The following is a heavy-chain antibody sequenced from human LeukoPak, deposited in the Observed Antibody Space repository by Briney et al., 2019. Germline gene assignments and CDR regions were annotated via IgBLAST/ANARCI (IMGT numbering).Heavy chain of an antibody. Sequence: SETLSLTCTVSGGSISSGSYYWSWIRQSAGKRLEWIGRYYTSGGTNYNPSLKSRVIISVDTSKNQFSLNLTSVTAADTAVYYCATTHISWYSSFDYWGQGTLVTVSS. D-gene: IGHD6-13*01. J-gene: IGHJ4*02. CDR2: YYTSGGT. CDR3: ATTHISWYSSFDY. CDR1: GGSISSGSYY. V-gene: IGHV4-61*02.